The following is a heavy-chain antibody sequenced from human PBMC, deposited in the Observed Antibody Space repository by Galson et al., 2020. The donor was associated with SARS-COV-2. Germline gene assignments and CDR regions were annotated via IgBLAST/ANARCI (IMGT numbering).Heavy chain of an antibody. V-gene: IGHV4-30-4*08. CDR3: ARSGDFYGSGMDV. CDR2: IYHSGTT. Sequence: SQTLSLTCTVSGGSISSGGYYWSWIRQPPGTGLAWIGYIYHSGTTFYNPSLKSRLTISVDMSKNQFSLKLNSMTAADTAVYYCARSGDFYGSGMDVWGKGTTVTISS. CDR1: GGSISSGGYY. D-gene: IGHD3-10*01. J-gene: IGHJ6*03.